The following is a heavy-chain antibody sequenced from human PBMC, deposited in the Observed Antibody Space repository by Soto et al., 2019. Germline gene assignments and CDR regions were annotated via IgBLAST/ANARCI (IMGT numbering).Heavy chain of an antibody. CDR1: RFTFSGYW. V-gene: IGHV3-7*01. Sequence: EVQLVESGGGLVQPGGSRRLSCADSRFTFSGYWMYWVRQAPGKGLEWVANIKEDGSEKNYVDSVRGRFTISRDNAKNSLYLQMNILRAEDTAMYYCARGARIWGQGTMVTVS. CDR3: ARGARI. CDR2: IKEDGSEK. J-gene: IGHJ3*02.